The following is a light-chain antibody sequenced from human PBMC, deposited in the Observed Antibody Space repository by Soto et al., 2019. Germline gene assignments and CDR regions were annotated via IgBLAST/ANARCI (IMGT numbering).Light chain of an antibody. CDR1: HSVSSSY. Sequence: EIVLTQSPGTLSLSPGERATLSCRAIHSVSSSYLAWYQQKPGQAPRLLIYGASSRATGIPDRFSGSGSGTDFTLTITRLEPEDFAVYYCQQYGYSSWTFGQGTKV. CDR2: GAS. V-gene: IGKV3-20*01. CDR3: QQYGYSSWT. J-gene: IGKJ1*01.